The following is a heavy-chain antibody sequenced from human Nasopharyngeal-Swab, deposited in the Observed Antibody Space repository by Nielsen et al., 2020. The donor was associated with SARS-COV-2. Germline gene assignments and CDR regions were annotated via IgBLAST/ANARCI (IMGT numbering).Heavy chain of an antibody. CDR1: EFIFSDSA. D-gene: IGHD2-15*01. J-gene: IGHJ4*02. CDR3: TRCGGSCYTGKDY. Sequence: GESLKLSCAASEFIFSDSAIHWVRQASGKGLEWVGRIRSKGNSYATEYAASVEGRFTISRDDSKNTAYLQMNSLITEDTAVYYCTRCGGSCYTGKDYWGQGTLVTVSS. CDR2: IRSKGNSYAT. V-gene: IGHV3-73*01.